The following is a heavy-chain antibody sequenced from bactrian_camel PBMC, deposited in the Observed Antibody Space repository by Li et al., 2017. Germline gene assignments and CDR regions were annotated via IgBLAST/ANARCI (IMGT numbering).Heavy chain of an antibody. CDR3: AAVNGGSWSSFGY. V-gene: IGHV3-1*01. D-gene: IGHD6*01. Sequence: VQLVESGGGSVQAGETLKLSCTVSGFSTHDFDMGWYRQAPGKGLEWVPSISRDGGNTYYLDSVRGRFTISRDNAKNTVNQQMNSLKPEDTAVYYCAAVNGGSWSSFGYWGQGTQVTVS. CDR2: ISRDGGNT. J-gene: IGHJ4*01. CDR1: GFSTHDFD.